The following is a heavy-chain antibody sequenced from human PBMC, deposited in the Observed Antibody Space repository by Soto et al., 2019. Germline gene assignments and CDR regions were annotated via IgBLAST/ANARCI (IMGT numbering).Heavy chain of an antibody. CDR2: ISYDGSNK. J-gene: IGHJ6*03. Sequence: QVQLVESGGGVVQPGRSLRLSCAASGFTFSSYGMHWVRQAPGKGLEWVAVISYDGSNKYYADSVKGRFTISRDNSKNTLYLQMNSLRAEDTAVYYCAKVGTTDYYYMYVWGKGTTVTVSS. V-gene: IGHV3-30*18. CDR3: AKVGTTDYYYMYV. CDR1: GFTFSSYG. D-gene: IGHD1-7*01.